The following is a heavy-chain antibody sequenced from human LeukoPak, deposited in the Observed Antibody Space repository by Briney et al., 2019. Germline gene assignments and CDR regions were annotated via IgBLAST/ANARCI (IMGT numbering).Heavy chain of an antibody. J-gene: IGHJ4*02. V-gene: IGHV3-30*04. CDR3: AVTGYSSSWYLEY. Sequence: PGRSLRLSCAASGFTLSSYAMHWVRQAPGKGLEWVAVISYDGSNKYYADPVKGRFTISRNNSKNTLYLQMNRLRAEDTAVYYFAVTGYSSSWYLEYRGEGTLVTVSS. CDR1: GFTLSSYA. CDR2: ISYDGSNK. D-gene: IGHD6-13*01.